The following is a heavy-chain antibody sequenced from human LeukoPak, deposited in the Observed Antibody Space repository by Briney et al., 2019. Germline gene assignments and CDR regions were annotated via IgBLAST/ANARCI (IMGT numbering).Heavy chain of an antibody. V-gene: IGHV1-2*02. J-gene: IGHJ3*02. CDR3: ARVGTYSGSYWAPPDAFDI. Sequence: ASVKVSCKASGYTLTGYYMHWVRQAPGQGLEWMGWINPNSGGTNYAQKFQGRVTMTRDTSISTAYMELSRLRSDDTAVYYCARVGTYSGSYWAPPDAFDIWGQGTMVTVSS. D-gene: IGHD1-26*01. CDR2: INPNSGGT. CDR1: GYTLTGYY.